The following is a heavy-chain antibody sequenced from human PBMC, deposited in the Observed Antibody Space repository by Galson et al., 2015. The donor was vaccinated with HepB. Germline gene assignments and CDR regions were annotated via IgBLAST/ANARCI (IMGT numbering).Heavy chain of an antibody. J-gene: IGHJ4*02. D-gene: IGHD3-10*01. CDR1: GYGFTTYW. CDR2: IYPGDSET. Sequence: QSGAEVKKPGESLKISCKGSGYGFTTYWIDWVRQMPGKGLEWMGIIYPGDSETRYSPSFQGQVTISADKSISTAYLQWSSLKASDTAIYYCARRFDDFTSHFDYWGQGTLVTVSS. V-gene: IGHV5-51*01. CDR3: ARRFDDFTSHFDY.